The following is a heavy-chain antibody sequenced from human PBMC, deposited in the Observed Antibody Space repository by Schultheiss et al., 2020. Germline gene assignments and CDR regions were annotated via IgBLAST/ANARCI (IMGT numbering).Heavy chain of an antibody. D-gene: IGHD4-17*01. CDR2: IYYSGST. V-gene: IGHV4-59*08. CDR3: ARHDYGDYGRFPDY. Sequence: SETLSLTCTVSGGSISSYYWSWIRQPPGKGLEWIGYIYYSGSTNYNHSLMSRVTISVDTSTNQFSLKLSSVTAADTAVYYCARHDYGDYGRFPDYWGQGTLVTVSS. J-gene: IGHJ4*02. CDR1: GGSISSYY.